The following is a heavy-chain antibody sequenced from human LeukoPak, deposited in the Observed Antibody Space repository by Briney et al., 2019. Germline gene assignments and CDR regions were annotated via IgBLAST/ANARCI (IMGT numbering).Heavy chain of an antibody. CDR3: ARGRRYSKGAFDAFDI. CDR1: GGTFSSYG. J-gene: IGHJ3*02. Sequence: GASVKVSCKASGGTFSSYGISWVRQAPGQGLEWMGGIIPILGIANYAQKFQGRVTMTADKSTSTAYMELSSLRSEDTAVYYCARGRRYSKGAFDAFDIWGQGTMVTVSS. CDR2: IIPILGIA. D-gene: IGHD4-11*01. V-gene: IGHV1-69*10.